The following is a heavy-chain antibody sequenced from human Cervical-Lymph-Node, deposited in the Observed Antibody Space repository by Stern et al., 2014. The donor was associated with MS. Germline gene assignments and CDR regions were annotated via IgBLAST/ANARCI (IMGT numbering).Heavy chain of an antibody. CDR2: IHHGDSEV. Sequence: EVQLVQSGAGVKRPGQSLKISCRASGYSFTNYWVAWVRQKPGKGLEWMGIIHHGDSEVRYSPSFQGRVTLSVDRSINTAYLQWSSLQPSDTAMYYCARQLGHSNFLHYWGQGVLVTVSS. CDR1: GYSFTNYW. J-gene: IGHJ4*02. D-gene: IGHD4-11*01. CDR3: ARQLGHSNFLHY. V-gene: IGHV5-51*01.